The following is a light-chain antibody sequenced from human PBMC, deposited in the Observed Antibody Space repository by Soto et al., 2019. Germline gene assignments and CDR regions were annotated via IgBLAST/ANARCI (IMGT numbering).Light chain of an antibody. J-gene: IGKJ1*01. CDR3: QQRSNWPTR. V-gene: IGKV3-11*01. Sequence: IGLTQSPTTLSLSPGEGATLSCRASQSVYSYLAWYQQKPGQAPRLLIYEASNRATGIPARFSGSGFGTDFTLTISSLEPEDFGVYYCQQRSNWPTRFGSGTKVDIK. CDR2: EAS. CDR1: QSVYSY.